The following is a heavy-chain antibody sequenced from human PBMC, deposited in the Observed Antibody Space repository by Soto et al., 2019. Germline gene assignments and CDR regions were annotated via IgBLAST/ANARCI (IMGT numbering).Heavy chain of an antibody. J-gene: IGHJ4*02. Sequence: GWSLGLSCAASGFSFSSHWMTWVRQAPGKGLEWVANIKQDGSEKYYVDSVKGRFTISRDNAKNSVFLQMNSLRADDTAVYYCAKDVDDTNPGYFGQGTLVTVSS. V-gene: IGHV3-7*01. CDR2: IKQDGSEK. CDR1: GFSFSSHW. D-gene: IGHD2-8*01. CDR3: AKDVDDTNPGY.